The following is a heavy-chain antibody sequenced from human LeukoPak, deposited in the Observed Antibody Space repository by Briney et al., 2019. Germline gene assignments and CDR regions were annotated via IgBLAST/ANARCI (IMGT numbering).Heavy chain of an antibody. CDR3: AKVVRPGNYYDSFDY. D-gene: IGHD3-22*01. Sequence: GGSLRLSCAASGFTFSSYGMHWVRQAPGKGLEWVAVIWYDGSNKYYADSVKGRFTISRDNSKNTLYLQMNSLGAEDTAVYYCAKVVRPGNYYDSFDYWGQGTLVTVSS. CDR1: GFTFSSYG. CDR2: IWYDGSNK. J-gene: IGHJ4*02. V-gene: IGHV3-33*06.